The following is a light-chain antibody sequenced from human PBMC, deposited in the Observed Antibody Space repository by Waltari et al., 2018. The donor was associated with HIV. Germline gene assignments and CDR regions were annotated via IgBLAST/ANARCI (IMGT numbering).Light chain of an antibody. CDR2: GNN. CDR1: SSNIGARFD. J-gene: IGLJ2*01. Sequence: SVLTQPPSVSGAPGQRVTISSTGRSSNIGARFDVHWYQQLPGTAPKLLIYGNNNRPSGVPDRFSGSKSGTSASLAITGLQAEDEADYYCQSYDSSLSGSVFGGGTKLTVL. CDR3: QSYDSSLSGSV. V-gene: IGLV1-40*01.